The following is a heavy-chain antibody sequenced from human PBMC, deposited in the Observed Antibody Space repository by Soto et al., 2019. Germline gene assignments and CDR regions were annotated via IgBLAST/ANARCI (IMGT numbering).Heavy chain of an antibody. CDR1: GFTFSSYG. CDR2: IWYDGSNK. J-gene: IGHJ6*04. D-gene: IGHD3-3*01. CDR3: ARDRRYYDFWSGYFV. Sequence: QVQLVESGGGVVQPGRSLRLSCAASGFTFSSYGMHWVREAPGKELEWVAVIWYDGSNKYYADSVKGRFTISRDNSKNTLYLQTNSLRAADTAVYYCARDRRYYDFWSGYFVWGKGTTVTVSS. V-gene: IGHV3-33*01.